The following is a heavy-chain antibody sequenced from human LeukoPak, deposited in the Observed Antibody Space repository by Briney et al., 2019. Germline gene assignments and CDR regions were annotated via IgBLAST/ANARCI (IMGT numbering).Heavy chain of an antibody. CDR3: ARVIDSSGYYFGAFDI. CDR1: GGSISSYY. Sequence: SETLSLTCTVSGGSISSYYWSWIRQHPGKGLEWIGYIYYSGSTYYNPSLKSRVTISVDTSKNQFSLKPSSVTAADTAVYYCARVIDSSGYYFGAFDIWGQGTMVTVSS. CDR2: IYYSGST. V-gene: IGHV4-30-4*08. J-gene: IGHJ3*02. D-gene: IGHD3-22*01.